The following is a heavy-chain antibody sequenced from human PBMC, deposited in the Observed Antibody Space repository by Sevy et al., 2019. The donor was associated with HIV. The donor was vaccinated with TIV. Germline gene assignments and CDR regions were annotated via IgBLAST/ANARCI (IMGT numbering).Heavy chain of an antibody. CDR1: GYNFINYG. J-gene: IGHJ6*02. Sequence: ASVKVSCKASGYNFINYGISWVRQAPGQGLEWVGGSSPFTGSPNYPQKLQNRVTVTTDTATNTAYMELRNLRSDDTAVYYCARGGGKYCSSTSCYGRNNYYYYYGMDVWGQGTTVTVSS. CDR2: SSPFTGSP. V-gene: IGHV1-18*01. D-gene: IGHD2-2*01. CDR3: ARGGGKYCSSTSCYGRNNYYYYYGMDV.